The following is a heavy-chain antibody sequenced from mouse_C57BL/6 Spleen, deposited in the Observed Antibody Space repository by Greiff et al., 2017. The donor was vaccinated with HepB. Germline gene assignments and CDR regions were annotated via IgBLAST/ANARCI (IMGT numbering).Heavy chain of an antibody. CDR1: GFNIKDYY. D-gene: IGHD1-1*01. Sequence: VQLQQSGAELVRPGASVKLSCTASGFNIKDYYMHWVKQRPEQGLEWIGRIDPEDGDTEYAPKFQGKATMTADTSSNTAYLQLSSLTSEDTAVYYCTTCLITTVVAGDYWGQGTTLTVSS. V-gene: IGHV14-1*01. CDR2: IDPEDGDT. CDR3: TTCLITTVVAGDY. J-gene: IGHJ2*01.